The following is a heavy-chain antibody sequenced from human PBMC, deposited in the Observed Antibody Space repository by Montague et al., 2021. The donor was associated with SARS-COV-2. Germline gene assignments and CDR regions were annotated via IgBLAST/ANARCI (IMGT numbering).Heavy chain of an antibody. CDR3: ARVRYYGSRTSLGMDV. V-gene: IGHV4-39*07. CDR1: GASISSRSYY. Sequence: SETLSLTCTVSGASISSRSYYWGWIRQPPGKGLEWIGFKYYSGSTYYNPTLKSRVTISVDTSKNQFSLKLSSVTAADTAVYYCARVRYYGSRTSLGMDVWGQGTTVTVSS. CDR2: KYYSGST. D-gene: IGHD3-10*01. J-gene: IGHJ6*02.